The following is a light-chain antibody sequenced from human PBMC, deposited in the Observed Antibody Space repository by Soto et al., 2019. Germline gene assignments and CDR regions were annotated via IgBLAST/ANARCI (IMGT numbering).Light chain of an antibody. Sequence: QSALTQPPSASGSPGQSVTISCSGTSSDVGGYNYVSWYQQHPGKAPKLMIYEISKRPSGVPDRFSGSKSGNTASLTVYGLQAEDEADYYCYSYAGRTVVFGGGTKVTVL. CDR1: SSDVGGYNY. V-gene: IGLV2-8*01. CDR3: YSYAGRTVV. J-gene: IGLJ2*01. CDR2: EIS.